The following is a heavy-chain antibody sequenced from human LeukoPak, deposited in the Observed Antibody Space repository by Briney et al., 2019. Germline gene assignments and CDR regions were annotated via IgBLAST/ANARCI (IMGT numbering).Heavy chain of an antibody. CDR3: ARLRGRRNWNDSLGDY. CDR1: GFTFSNYA. CDR2: ISGSGGNT. Sequence: GGSLRLSCAASGFTFSNYAMSWVRQAPGKGLEWVSGISGSGGNTYYADSVKGRFTISRGNSKNTVFLQMNSLRAEDTAVYYCARLRGRRNWNDSLGDYWGQGTLVTVSS. J-gene: IGHJ4*02. V-gene: IGHV3-23*01. D-gene: IGHD1-1*01.